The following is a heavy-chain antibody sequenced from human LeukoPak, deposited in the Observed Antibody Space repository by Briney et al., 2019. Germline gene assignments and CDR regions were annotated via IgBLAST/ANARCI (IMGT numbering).Heavy chain of an antibody. CDR1: GFPFSNYA. D-gene: IGHD1-26*01. V-gene: IGHV3-23*01. Sequence: TGGSLSLSCAASGFPFSNYAMNWVRQAPGKGLEWVSSISESGDKTDYADSVRGRFTISRDNSQNTLYLQMNSLRVEDTALYYCAKQWVDCWGQGTLVTVSS. CDR2: ISESGDKT. J-gene: IGHJ4*02. CDR3: AKQWVDC.